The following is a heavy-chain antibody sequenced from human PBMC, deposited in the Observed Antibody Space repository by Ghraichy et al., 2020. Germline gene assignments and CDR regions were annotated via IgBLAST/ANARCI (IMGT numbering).Heavy chain of an antibody. CDR3: ARDHSNYYDFWSGYYSSYGMDV. Sequence: GGSLRLSCAASGFTFSSYSMNWVRQAPGKGLEWVSYISSSSSTIYYADSVKGRFTISRDNAKNSLYLQMNSLRDEDTAVYYCARDHSNYYDFWSGYYSSYGMDVWGQGTTVTVSS. J-gene: IGHJ6*02. CDR2: ISSSSSTI. CDR1: GFTFSSYS. D-gene: IGHD3-3*01. V-gene: IGHV3-48*02.